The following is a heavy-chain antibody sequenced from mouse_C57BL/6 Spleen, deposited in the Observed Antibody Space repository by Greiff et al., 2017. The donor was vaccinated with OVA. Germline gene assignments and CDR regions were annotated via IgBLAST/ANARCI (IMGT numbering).Heavy chain of an antibody. CDR1: GYTFTSYW. Sequence: VQLQQPGAELVMPGASVKLSCKASGYTFTSYWMHWVKQRPGQGLEWIGEIDPSDSYTNYNQKFKGKSTLTVDKSSSTAYMQLSSLTSEYSAVYYGARSPISTVVAAGGYFDVWGTGTTVTVSS. CDR2: IDPSDSYT. D-gene: IGHD1-1*01. J-gene: IGHJ1*03. CDR3: ARSPISTVVAAGGYFDV. V-gene: IGHV1-69*01.